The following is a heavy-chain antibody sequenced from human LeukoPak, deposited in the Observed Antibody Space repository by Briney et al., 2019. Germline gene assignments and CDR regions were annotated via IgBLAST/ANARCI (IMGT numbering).Heavy chain of an antibody. D-gene: IGHD1-14*01. V-gene: IGHV3-11*01. CDR1: GFTFSDYY. CDR2: ISSSGSTI. J-gene: IGHJ6*03. Sequence: GGSLRLSCAASGFTFSDYYMSWIRQAPGKGLEWVSYISSSGSTIYYADSVKGRFTISRDNAKNSLYLQMNSLRAEDTAVYYCARLTPDYYYYYMDVWGKGTTVTVSS. CDR3: ARLTPDYYYYYMDV.